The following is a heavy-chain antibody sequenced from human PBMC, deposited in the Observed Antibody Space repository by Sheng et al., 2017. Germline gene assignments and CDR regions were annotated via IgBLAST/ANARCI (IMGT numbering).Heavy chain of an antibody. V-gene: IGHV4-59*01. CDR2: IYYSGST. CDR3: ARSTVANFYFWYFDL. J-gene: IGHJ2*01. CDR1: GGSISSYY. D-gene: IGHD4-17*01. Sequence: QVQLQESGPGLVKPSETLSLTCTVSGGSISSYYWSWIRQPPGKGLEWIGYIYYSGSTNYNPSLKSRVTISVDTSKNQFSLKLSSVTAADTAVYYCARSTVANFYFWYFDLWGLAPWSLSPQ.